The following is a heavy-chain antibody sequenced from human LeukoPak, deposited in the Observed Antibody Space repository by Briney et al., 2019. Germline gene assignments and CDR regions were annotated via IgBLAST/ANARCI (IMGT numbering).Heavy chain of an antibody. CDR2: IYYSGST. V-gene: IGHV4-39*01. CDR3: ARHGGAAGGH. CDR1: GASISSYY. D-gene: IGHD6-13*01. J-gene: IGHJ4*02. Sequence: PSETLSLTCTVSGASISSYYWGWIRQPPGKGLEWIGSIYYSGSTYYNPSLKSRVTISVDTSKNQLSLKLTSVTAADTAVYYCARHGGAAGGHWGQGTLVTVSS.